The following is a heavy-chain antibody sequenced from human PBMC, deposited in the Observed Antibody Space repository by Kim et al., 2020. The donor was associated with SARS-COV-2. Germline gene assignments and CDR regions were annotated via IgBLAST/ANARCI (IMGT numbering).Heavy chain of an antibody. J-gene: IGHJ4*02. CDR1: GGSISSSSYY. CDR3: ASVITYYYDSSGYYYPFFDY. V-gene: IGHV4-39*07. Sequence: SETLSLTCTVSGGSISSSSYYWGWIRQPPGKGLEWIGSIYYSGSTYYNPSLKSRVTISVDTSKNQFSLKLSSVTAADTAVYYCASVITYYYDSSGYYYPFFDYWGQGTLVTVSS. D-gene: IGHD3-22*01. CDR2: IYYSGST.